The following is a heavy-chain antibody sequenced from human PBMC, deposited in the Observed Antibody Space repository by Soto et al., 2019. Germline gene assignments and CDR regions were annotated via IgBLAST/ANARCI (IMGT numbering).Heavy chain of an antibody. CDR3: TTDSLSGGYCGSSTNCSGY. Sequence: PGGSLRLSCVASGFTFTNAWMNWVRQAPGQGLEWVGRVKSKTDGGTTDYAAPVKGRFTISRDDSRNTVNLQLNSLKAEDTAVYYCTTDSLSGGYCGSSTNCSGYWGQGT. J-gene: IGHJ4*02. CDR2: VKSKTDGGTT. V-gene: IGHV3-15*07. D-gene: IGHD2-15*01. CDR1: GFTFTNAW.